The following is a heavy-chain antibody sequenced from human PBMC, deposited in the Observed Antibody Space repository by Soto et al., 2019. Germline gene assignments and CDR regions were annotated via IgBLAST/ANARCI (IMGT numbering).Heavy chain of an antibody. CDR1: GYTFTSYG. CDR2: ISAYNGNT. V-gene: IGHV1-18*01. J-gene: IGHJ5*02. Sequence: QVQLVQSGAEVKKPGASVKVSCKASGYTFTSYGISWVRQAPGQGLEWMGWISAYNGNTNYAQKLQGSATMTTDTSRSTAYMELRSLRSDDTAVYYCARVACSGSCYSIGWCDPWGQGTLVTVSS. CDR3: ARVACSGSCYSIGWCDP. D-gene: IGHD2-15*01.